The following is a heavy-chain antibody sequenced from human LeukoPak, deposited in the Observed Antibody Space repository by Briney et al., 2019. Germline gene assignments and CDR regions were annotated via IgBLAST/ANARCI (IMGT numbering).Heavy chain of an antibody. CDR3: ARDGFQWLLDWFDP. CDR2: ISSSSSYI. J-gene: IGHJ5*02. D-gene: IGHD5-18*01. CDR1: GFTFSDYY. V-gene: IGHV3-11*06. Sequence: GGSLRLSCAASGFTFSDYYMSWIRQAPGKGLEWVSSISSSSSYIYYADSVKGRFTISRDNAKNSLYLQMNSLRAEDTAVYYCARDGFQWLLDWFDPWGQGTLVTVSS.